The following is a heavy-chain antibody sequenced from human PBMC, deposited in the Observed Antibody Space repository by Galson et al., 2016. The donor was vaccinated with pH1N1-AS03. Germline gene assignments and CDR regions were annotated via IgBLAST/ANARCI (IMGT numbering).Heavy chain of an antibody. CDR3: ARSGSGSFYEGDF. V-gene: IGHV1-18*01. D-gene: IGHD3-10*01. J-gene: IGHJ4*02. Sequence: SVKVSCKASGYTFTNYGISWVRQAPGQGLEYMGWIGTYTIYAQKLQGRVTMTTDTSTSTAYMELRSRRSDDTAVYYCARSGSGSFYEGDFWGQGTLVSVSS. CDR2: IGTYT. CDR1: GYTFTNYG.